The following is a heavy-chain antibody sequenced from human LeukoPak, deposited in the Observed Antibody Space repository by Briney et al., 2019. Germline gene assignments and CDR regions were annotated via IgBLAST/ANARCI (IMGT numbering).Heavy chain of an antibody. J-gene: IGHJ4*02. CDR3: TTDMVVVTNFDY. CDR1: GFTFSNAW. D-gene: IGHD3-22*01. Sequence: GGSPRLSCAASGFTFSNAWMSWVRQAPGKGLEWVGRIKSKTDGGTTDYAAPVKGRFTISRDDSKNTLYLQMNSLKTEDTAVYCCTTDMVVVTNFDYWGQGTLVTVSS. CDR2: IKSKTDGGTT. V-gene: IGHV3-15*01.